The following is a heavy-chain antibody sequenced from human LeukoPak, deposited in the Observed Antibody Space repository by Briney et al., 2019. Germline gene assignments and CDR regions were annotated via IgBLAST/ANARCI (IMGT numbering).Heavy chain of an antibody. CDR1: GVAISRGGYA. CDR2: IYHSGTT. J-gene: IGHJ4*02. CDR3: ARDASGYYDY. Sequence: PSETLSLTCAVSGVAISRGGYAWNWIRQPPGKGLEWIAYIYHSGTTYYNPSLKSRATISVDTSKNQFSLKLSSVTAADTAVYYCARDASGYYDYWGQGTLVTVSS. V-gene: IGHV4-30-4*07. D-gene: IGHD3-9*01.